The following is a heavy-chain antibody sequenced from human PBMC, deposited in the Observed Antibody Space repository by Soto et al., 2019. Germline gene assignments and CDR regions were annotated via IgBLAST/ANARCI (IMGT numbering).Heavy chain of an antibody. D-gene: IGHD6-6*01. J-gene: IGHJ4*02. V-gene: IGHV3-7*05. CDR3: ARVASIAAFY. Sequence: PGGSLRLSCVASGFTFSNYWMSWVRQGPGKGLEWVANIKQDGNEKFYVESVRGRFTVSRDNAKNSLYLQMNSLRAEDTAVYYCARVASIAAFYWGQGTLVTVSS. CDR1: GFTFSNYW. CDR2: IKQDGNEK.